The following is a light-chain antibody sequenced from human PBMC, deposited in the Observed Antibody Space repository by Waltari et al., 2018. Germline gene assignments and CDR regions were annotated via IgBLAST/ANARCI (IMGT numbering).Light chain of an antibody. CDR1: DIGSKG. CDR3: QVWDTTSEHL. Sequence: SYVLTQPPSVSVAPGKTATITCGGNDIGSKGVHWYQQKPGQAPVLVIQDDTDWPSGIHERFSGSNAGNTATLTISRVEAGDEADYYCQVWDTTSEHLFGGGTKLTVL. CDR2: DDT. J-gene: IGLJ2*01. V-gene: IGLV3-21*03.